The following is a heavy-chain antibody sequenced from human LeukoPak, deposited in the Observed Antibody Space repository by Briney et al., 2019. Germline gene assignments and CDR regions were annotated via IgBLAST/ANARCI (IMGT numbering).Heavy chain of an antibody. CDR2: INPSGGST. Sequence: ASVKVSCKASGYTFTSYYMHWVRQAPGQGLEWLGVINPSGGSTSYAQKFQGRVTMTRDTSTSTVYMELNSLRSEDTAVYYCARGDSSSLSRPLYYFDYWGQGTLVTVSS. CDR3: ARGDSSSLSRPLYYFDY. V-gene: IGHV1-46*01. D-gene: IGHD6-6*01. J-gene: IGHJ4*02. CDR1: GYTFTSYY.